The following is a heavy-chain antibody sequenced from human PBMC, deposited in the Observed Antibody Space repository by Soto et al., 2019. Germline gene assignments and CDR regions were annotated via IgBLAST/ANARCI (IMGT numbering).Heavy chain of an antibody. J-gene: IGHJ6*02. CDR3: AREIKYGSGWSLDYYYGMDV. D-gene: IGHD6-19*01. CDR1: GFTFSSYG. CDR2: IWYDGSNK. Sequence: QVQLVESGGGVVQPGRSLRLSCAASGFTFSSYGMHWVRQAPGKGLEWVAVIWYDGSNKYYADSVKGRFTISRDNSKNTLYLQRNSLRAEDTAVYYCAREIKYGSGWSLDYYYGMDVWGQGTTVTVSS. V-gene: IGHV3-33*01.